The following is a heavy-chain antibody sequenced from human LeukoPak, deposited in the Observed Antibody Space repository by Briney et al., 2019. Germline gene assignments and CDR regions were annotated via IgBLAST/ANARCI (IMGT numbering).Heavy chain of an antibody. V-gene: IGHV1-18*01. J-gene: IGHJ6*03. D-gene: IGHD3-10*01. CDR3: ARGGAPYYYYYYYMDV. CDR2: ISAYNGNT. CDR1: GYTFTSYG. Sequence: GASVKASCKASGYTFTSYGISWVRQAPGQGLEWMGWISAYNGNTNYAQKLQGRVTMTTDTSTSTAYMELRSLRSDDTAVYYCARGGAPYYYYYYYMDVWGKGTTVTVSS.